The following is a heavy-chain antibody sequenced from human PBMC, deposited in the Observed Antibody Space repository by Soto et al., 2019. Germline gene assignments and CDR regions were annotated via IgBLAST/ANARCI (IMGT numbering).Heavy chain of an antibody. CDR1: GYTFSSYA. J-gene: IGHJ4*02. CDR3: ARLQDGSDGSYAYFDF. CDR2: IKAGNGDT. Sequence: QVQLVQSGAEVKEPGASVTASCKASGYTFSSYAIHWLRQAPGQSLEWMGCIKAGNGDTKYSQKFQGRLTIIRDTSATTVYRQLNSLRSEDTAVYYCARLQDGSDGSYAYFDFWGQGALVSVSS. D-gene: IGHD3-10*01. V-gene: IGHV1-3*01.